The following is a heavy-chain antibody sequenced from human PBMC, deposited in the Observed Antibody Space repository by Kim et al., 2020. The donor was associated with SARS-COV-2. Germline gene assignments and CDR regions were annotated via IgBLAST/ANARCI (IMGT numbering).Heavy chain of an antibody. V-gene: IGHV1-3*01. CDR3: ALLWFGESPLGCDY. CDR2: INAGNGHT. J-gene: IGHJ4*02. D-gene: IGHD3-10*01. CDR1: GYTFTKYT. Sequence: ASVKVSCRASGYTFTKYTMHWVRQAPGQRLEWMGWINAGNGHTVYSQKFQGRVTFTTDTSASTAYMDLSSLRSEDTAVYYCALLWFGESPLGCDYWGQGTLVTVSS.